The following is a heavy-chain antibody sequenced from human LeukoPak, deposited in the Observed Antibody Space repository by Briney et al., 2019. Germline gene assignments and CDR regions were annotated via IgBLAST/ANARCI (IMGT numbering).Heavy chain of an antibody. CDR2: IKQDGSEK. Sequence: GGSLRLSCAASGFTFSSYWMSWGRQAPGKGLEWVANIKQDGSEKYYVDPVKGRFTISRDNAKNSLYLQMNSLRAEDTAVYYCASGGAAYSSSWYDYWGQGTLVTVSS. J-gene: IGHJ4*02. D-gene: IGHD6-13*01. CDR3: ASGGAAYSSSWYDY. V-gene: IGHV3-7*01. CDR1: GFTFSSYW.